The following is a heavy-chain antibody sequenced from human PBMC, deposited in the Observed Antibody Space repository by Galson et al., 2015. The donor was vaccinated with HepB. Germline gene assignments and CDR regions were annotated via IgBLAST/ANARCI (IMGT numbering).Heavy chain of an antibody. Sequence: SVKVSCKASGYTFTSYGISWVRQAPGQGLEWMGIINPSGGSTSYAQKFQGRVTMTRDTSTSTVYMELSSLRSEDTAVYYCARGGYCSSTSCPTPGAFDIWGQGTMVTVSS. CDR3: ARGGYCSSTSCPTPGAFDI. CDR1: GYTFTSYG. J-gene: IGHJ3*02. D-gene: IGHD2-2*01. CDR2: INPSGGST. V-gene: IGHV1-46*01.